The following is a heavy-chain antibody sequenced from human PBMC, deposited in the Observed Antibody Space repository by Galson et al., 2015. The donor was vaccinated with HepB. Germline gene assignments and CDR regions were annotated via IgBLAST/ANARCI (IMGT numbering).Heavy chain of an antibody. J-gene: IGHJ4*02. CDR3: ARDLGGSGSYYSYDY. CDR1: GFTFSDYY. D-gene: IGHD3-10*01. CDR2: ISSSSSYT. Sequence: SLRLSCAASGFTFSDYYMSWIRQAPGKGLEWVSYISSSSSYTNYADSVKGRFTISRDNAKNSLYLQMNSLRAEDTAVYYCARDLGGSGSYYSYDYWGQGTLVTVSS. V-gene: IGHV3-11*06.